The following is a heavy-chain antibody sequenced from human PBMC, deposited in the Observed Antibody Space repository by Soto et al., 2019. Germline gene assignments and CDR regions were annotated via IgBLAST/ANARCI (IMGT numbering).Heavy chain of an antibody. J-gene: IGHJ4*02. V-gene: IGHV1-3*01. CDR1: GYTFTSYA. D-gene: IGHD3-22*01. Sequence: ASVKVSCKASGYTFTSYAMHWVRQAPGQRLEWMGWINAGNGNTKYSQKFQGRVTITRDTSASTAYMELSSLRSEDTAVYYCARSGYYYDSSGYYYFDYWGQGTRVTVSS. CDR3: ARSGYYYDSSGYYYFDY. CDR2: INAGNGNT.